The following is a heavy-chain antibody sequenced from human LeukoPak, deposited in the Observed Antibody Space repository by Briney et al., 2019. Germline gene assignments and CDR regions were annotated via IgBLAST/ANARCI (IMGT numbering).Heavy chain of an antibody. D-gene: IGHD3-22*01. J-gene: IGHJ5*02. CDR3: ARAGWLLLGNWFDP. V-gene: IGHV4-31*03. CDR1: GGSISSGGYY. Sequence: SETLSLTCTVSGGSISSGGYYWSWIRQHPGKGLEWIGYTYYSGSTHYNPSLKSRVTISVDTSKNQFSLKLGSVTAADTAVYYCARAGWLLLGNWFDPWGQGTLVTVSS. CDR2: TYYSGST.